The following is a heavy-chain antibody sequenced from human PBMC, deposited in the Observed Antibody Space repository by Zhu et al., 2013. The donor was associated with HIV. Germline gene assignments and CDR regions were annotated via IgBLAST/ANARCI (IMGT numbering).Heavy chain of an antibody. CDR2: IKQDGSEE. Sequence: EVQLVESGGGLVQPGGSLRLSCAASGFTFTTYWMSWVRQAPGKGLEWVANIKQDGSEENYVDSVKGRFTISRDNSKNTLYLQMNSLRVEDTAVYYCARDGLYDSSGYYYVDYWGQGTQVTVSS. J-gene: IGHJ4*02. D-gene: IGHD3-22*01. V-gene: IGHV3-7*01. CDR3: ARDGLYDSSGYYYVDY. CDR1: GFTFTTYW.